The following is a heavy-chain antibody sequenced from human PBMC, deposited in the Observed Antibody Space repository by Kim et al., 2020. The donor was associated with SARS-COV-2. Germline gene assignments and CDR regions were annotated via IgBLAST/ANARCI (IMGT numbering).Heavy chain of an antibody. CDR3: AKYYFASSGPDFDY. V-gene: IGHV1-2*02. J-gene: IGHJ4*02. D-gene: IGHD3-22*01. Sequence: YAQKCQGRVTMTRDTSISTDYMELTSLTSDDTAVYYCAKYYFASSGPDFDYWGQGTLVTVSS.